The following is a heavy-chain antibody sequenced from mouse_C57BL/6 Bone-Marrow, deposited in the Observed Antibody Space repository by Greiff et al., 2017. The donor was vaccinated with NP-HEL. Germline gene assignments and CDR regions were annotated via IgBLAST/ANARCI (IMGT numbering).Heavy chain of an antibody. D-gene: IGHD2-4*01. Sequence: VQLQQSGAELARPGASVKLSCKASGYTFTSYGISWVKQRTGQGLEWIGEIYPRSGNTYYNEKFKGKATLTADKSSSTAYMELRSLTSEDSAVYFCAREGAYDYDDVAWFAYWGQGTLVTVSA. CDR3: AREGAYDYDDVAWFAY. CDR1: GYTFTSYG. J-gene: IGHJ3*01. CDR2: IYPRSGNT. V-gene: IGHV1-81*01.